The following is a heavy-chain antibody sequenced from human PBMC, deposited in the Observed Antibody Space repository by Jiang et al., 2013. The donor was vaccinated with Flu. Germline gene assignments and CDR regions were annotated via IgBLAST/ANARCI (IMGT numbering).Heavy chain of an antibody. D-gene: IGHD3-22*01. CDR1: GGSIINTRYL. J-gene: IGHJ4*02. CDR3: ARVVVVAATDYYDSSGYYYVDY. V-gene: IGHV4-39*02. CDR2: MYDSGGT. Sequence: KPSETLSLTCTVSGGSIINTRYLWGWIRQPPGKGLEWITSMYDSGGTYYNSSLKSRLTTSVDTSKNSLSLRLSSVTAADTAVYYCARVVVVAATDYYDSSGYYYVDYWGQGTLVTVSS.